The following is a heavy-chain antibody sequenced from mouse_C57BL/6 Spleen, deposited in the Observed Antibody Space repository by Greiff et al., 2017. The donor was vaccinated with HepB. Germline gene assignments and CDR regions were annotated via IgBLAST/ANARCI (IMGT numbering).Heavy chain of an antibody. V-gene: IGHV1-4*01. D-gene: IGHD2-14*01. Sequence: LEESGAELARPGASVKMSCKASGYTFTSYTMHWVKQRPGQGLEWIGYINPSSGYTKYNQKFKDKATLTADKSSSTAYMQLSSLTSEDSAVYYCARSEGGTPDYWGQGTTLTVSS. J-gene: IGHJ2*01. CDR3: ARSEGGTPDY. CDR1: GYTFTSYT. CDR2: INPSSGYT.